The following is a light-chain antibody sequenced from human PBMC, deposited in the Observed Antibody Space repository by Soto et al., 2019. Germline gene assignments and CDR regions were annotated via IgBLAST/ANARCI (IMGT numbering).Light chain of an antibody. CDR2: DVT. J-gene: IGLJ1*01. CDR3: SSFTTTNTYV. V-gene: IGLV2-18*02. Sequence: SVLTQPPSVSGSPGHSVAISCTGTSSDVGSYNRVSWYQQPPDSAPKLIIYDVTNRPSGVPDRFSGSKSGNAASLTISGLQAEDEADYYCSSFTTTNTYVFGSGTKLTVL. CDR1: SSDVGSYNR.